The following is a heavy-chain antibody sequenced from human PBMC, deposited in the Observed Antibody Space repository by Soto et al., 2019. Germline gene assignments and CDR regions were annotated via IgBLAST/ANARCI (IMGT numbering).Heavy chain of an antibody. CDR1: GFTFSSYS. Sequence: GGSLRLSCAASGFTFSSYSMHWVRQATGKGLEWVSGVDTGGHTYYPGSVQRRFSISRENAKSSLYLQMDGLRAEDTAVYYCARELGTPGFWYFDLWGRGTLVTVSS. D-gene: IGHD7-27*01. CDR3: ARELGTPGFWYFDL. J-gene: IGHJ2*01. V-gene: IGHV3-13*01. CDR2: VDTGGHT.